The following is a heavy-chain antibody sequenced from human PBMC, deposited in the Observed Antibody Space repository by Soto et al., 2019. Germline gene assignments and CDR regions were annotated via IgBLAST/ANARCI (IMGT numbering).Heavy chain of an antibody. CDR3: ARGYSSGPDY. CDR1: GFTFRDHW. J-gene: IGHJ4*02. D-gene: IGHD6-19*01. CDR2: INSDGRTT. Sequence: EVQLVESGGGLVQPGGSLRLSCAASGFTFRDHWMHWVRQAPGKGLVWVSRINSDGRTTTYADSVEGRFTISRDNAKSTLYLQLNSLRAEDTALYYCARGYSSGPDYWGQGTLVTVSS. V-gene: IGHV3-74*01.